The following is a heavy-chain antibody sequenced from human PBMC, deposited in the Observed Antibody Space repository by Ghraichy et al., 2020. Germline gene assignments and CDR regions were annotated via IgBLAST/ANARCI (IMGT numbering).Heavy chain of an antibody. CDR1: GGSISSTSSY. CDR2: IYYSGST. D-gene: IGHD5-12*01. CDR3: ARRGYGNAFDI. J-gene: IGHJ3*02. V-gene: IGHV4-39*02. Sequence: TLSLTCTVSGGSISSTSSYWGWIRQPPGKGLEWIGSIYYSGSTYYNSSLKSRVTISADTSKNHFSLKLSSVTAADTAVYYCARRGYGNAFDIWGQGAVVTVSS.